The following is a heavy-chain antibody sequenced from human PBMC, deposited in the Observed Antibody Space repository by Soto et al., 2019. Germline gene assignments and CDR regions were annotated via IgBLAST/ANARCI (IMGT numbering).Heavy chain of an antibody. CDR2: INPATGAA. J-gene: IGHJ3*02. V-gene: IGHV1-2*01. D-gene: IGHD3-3*01. Sequence: QLHLVQSGAVVKKPGASVTVSCSASGYPVTAYYMHWVRQAPGRGLEWMGGINPATGAAKYTQTFPGRGTNTRDPSTSTGFMELGGPTSEDTAVFYWGGGGGVGVAGSAAFDMWGQGTLVTVSS. CDR1: GYPVTAYY. CDR3: GGGGGVGVAGSAAFDM.